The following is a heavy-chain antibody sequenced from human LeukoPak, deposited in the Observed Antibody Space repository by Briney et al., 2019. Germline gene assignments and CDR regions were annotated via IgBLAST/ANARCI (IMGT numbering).Heavy chain of an antibody. V-gene: IGHV4-39*01. J-gene: IGHJ4*02. D-gene: IGHD5-18*01. CDR1: GGPISSSSYY. Sequence: SETLSLTCTVSGGPISSSSYYWGWIRQPPGKGLEWIGSIYYSGSTYYNPSLKSRVTISVDTSKNQFSLKLSSVTAADTAVYYCARHIRPGYSYGLFDYWGQGTLVTVSS. CDR2: IYYSGST. CDR3: ARHIRPGYSYGLFDY.